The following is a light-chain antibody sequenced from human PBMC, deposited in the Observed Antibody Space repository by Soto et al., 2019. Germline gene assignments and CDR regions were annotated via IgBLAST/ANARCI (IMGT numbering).Light chain of an antibody. CDR3: QQYGGSPRYS. CDR2: GAS. J-gene: IGKJ2*03. V-gene: IGKV3-20*01. CDR1: QSVSSSY. Sequence: EIVLTQSPGTLSLSPGERATLSCSASQSVSSSYLAWYQQKPGQAPRLLIYGASSRATGIPDRFSGSGSGTDFTLTISRLEPEDFAVYYCQQYGGSPRYSFGQGTKLEIK.